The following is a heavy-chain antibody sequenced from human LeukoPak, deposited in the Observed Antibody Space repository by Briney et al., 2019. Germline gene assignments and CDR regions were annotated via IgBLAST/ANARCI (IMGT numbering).Heavy chain of an antibody. J-gene: IGHJ4*02. CDR1: GFTFSSYS. Sequence: GGSLRLSCAASGFTFSSYSMNWVRQAPGKGLEWVSSISSSSSYIYFADSVKGRFTISRDNAKTSLYLQMNSLRAEDTAVYYCARDRGYYYDSSGYYYDYWGQGTLVTVSS. D-gene: IGHD3-22*01. CDR2: ISSSSSYI. CDR3: ARDRGYYYDSSGYYYDY. V-gene: IGHV3-21*01.